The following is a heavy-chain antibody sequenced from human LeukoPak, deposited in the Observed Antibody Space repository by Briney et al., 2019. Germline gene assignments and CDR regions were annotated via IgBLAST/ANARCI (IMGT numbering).Heavy chain of an antibody. D-gene: IGHD6-13*01. CDR3: AREVAPGLIAAAGTAFDY. J-gene: IGHJ4*02. Sequence: PGGSLRLSCAASGFTFSDYYMSWIRQAPGKGLEWVSAISGSGGSTYYADSVKGRFTISRDNSKNTLYLQMNSLRAEDTAVYYCAREVAPGLIAAAGTAFDYWGQGTLVTVSS. V-gene: IGHV3-23*01. CDR1: GFTFSDYY. CDR2: ISGSGGST.